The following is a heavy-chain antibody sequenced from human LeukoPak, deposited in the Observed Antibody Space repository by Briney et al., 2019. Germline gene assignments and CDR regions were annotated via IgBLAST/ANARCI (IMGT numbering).Heavy chain of an antibody. D-gene: IGHD6-19*01. V-gene: IGHV4-38-2*01. CDR3: TIHQDSSGWDRFDY. Sequence: PSETLSLTCAVSGYSISSGYYWGWIRQPPGKGLEWIGSIYHSGSTYYNPSLKSRVTISVDTSKNQFSLKLSSVTAADTAVYYCTIHQDSSGWDRFDYWGQGTLVTVSS. J-gene: IGHJ4*02. CDR1: GYSISSGYY. CDR2: IYHSGST.